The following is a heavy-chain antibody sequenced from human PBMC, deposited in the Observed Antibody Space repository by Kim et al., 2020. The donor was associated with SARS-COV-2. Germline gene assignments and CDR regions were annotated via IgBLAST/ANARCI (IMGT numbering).Heavy chain of an antibody. CDR3: AMPPFGDYVRDYFEY. CDR1: GFTFSHYG. Sequence: GGSLRLSCEASGFTFSHYGMHWVRQAPGKGLEWVAVISSDGSYRNYAESVRGRFTISRDKSKNTLYLQMDRLTVEDTAVYYCAMPPFGDYVRDYFEYWG. CDR2: ISSDGSYR. D-gene: IGHD3-16*01. J-gene: IGHJ4*01. V-gene: IGHV3-33*05.